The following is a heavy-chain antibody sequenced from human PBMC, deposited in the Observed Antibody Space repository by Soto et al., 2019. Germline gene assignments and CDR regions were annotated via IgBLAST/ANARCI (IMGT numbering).Heavy chain of an antibody. Sequence: ASVKVSCKASGYTFTSYDINWVRQATGQGLEWMGWMNPNSGNTGYAQKFQGRVTMTRNTSISTAHMELSSLRSEDTAVYYCARAYDFWSGYPNWFDPWGQGTLVTVSS. D-gene: IGHD3-3*01. CDR1: GYTFTSYD. CDR3: ARAYDFWSGYPNWFDP. V-gene: IGHV1-8*01. J-gene: IGHJ5*02. CDR2: MNPNSGNT.